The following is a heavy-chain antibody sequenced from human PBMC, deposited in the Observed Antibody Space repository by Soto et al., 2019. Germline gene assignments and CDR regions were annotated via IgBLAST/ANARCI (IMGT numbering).Heavy chain of an antibody. Sequence: QVQLVQSGAEVKKPGSSVKVSCKASGGTFSSYAISWVRQAPGQGLEWMGGIIPIFGTANYAQKFQGRVTITADESTSTAYMGLSSLRSEDTAVYYCARPYYDILTGYPGAAFGSWGQGTMVTVSS. J-gene: IGHJ3*02. CDR2: IIPIFGTA. CDR3: ARPYYDILTGYPGAAFGS. V-gene: IGHV1-69*01. CDR1: GGTFSSYA. D-gene: IGHD3-9*01.